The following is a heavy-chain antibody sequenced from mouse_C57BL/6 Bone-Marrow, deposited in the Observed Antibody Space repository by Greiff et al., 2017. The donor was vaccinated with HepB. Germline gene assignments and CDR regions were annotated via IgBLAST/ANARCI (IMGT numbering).Heavy chain of an antibody. D-gene: IGHD2-4*01. CDR1: GYTFTSYW. CDR2: INPSNGGT. Sequence: QVQLQQPVTELVKPGASVKLSCKASGYTFTSYWMHWVKQRPGQGLEWIGNINPSNGGTNYNEKFKSKATLTVDKSSSTAYMQLSSLTSEDSAVYYCARKMRDYEGFAYWGQGTLVTVSA. J-gene: IGHJ3*01. V-gene: IGHV1-53*01. CDR3: ARKMRDYEGFAY.